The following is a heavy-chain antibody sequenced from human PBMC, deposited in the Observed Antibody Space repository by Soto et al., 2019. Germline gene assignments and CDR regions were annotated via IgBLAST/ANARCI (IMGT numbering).Heavy chain of an antibody. Sequence: QAQLVQSGPEVKKPGASVKVSCKASGYTFSTHGLSWVRQAPGQGLEWMGWITPSNGNTNYAQKLQGRLSMTTDTSTNTGYMEVRSLRSDATAVYYWARVRRCSGSTCDPPCGFDMWGQGTVVTVSS. J-gene: IGHJ3*02. CDR3: ARVRRCSGSTCDPPCGFDM. V-gene: IGHV1-18*01. CDR2: ITPSNGNT. D-gene: IGHD2-15*01. CDR1: GYTFSTHG.